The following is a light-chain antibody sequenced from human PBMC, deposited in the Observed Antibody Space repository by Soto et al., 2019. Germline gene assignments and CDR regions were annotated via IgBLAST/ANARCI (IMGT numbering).Light chain of an antibody. J-gene: IGKJ3*01. Sequence: DIQMTQSPSSLSASVGDRVTITCRASQDINNYLAWYQQKPGKPPKLLIYAASTLQSGVPSRFSGGGSGTDFTRTINSLQPEDVATYYCQRYNNGPPVTFGPGTKV. V-gene: IGKV1-27*01. CDR2: AAS. CDR1: QDINNY. CDR3: QRYNNGPPVT.